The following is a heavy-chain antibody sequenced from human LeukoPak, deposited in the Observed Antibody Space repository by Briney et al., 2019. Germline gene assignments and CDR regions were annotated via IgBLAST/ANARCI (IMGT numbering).Heavy chain of an antibody. CDR2: ISSSGSTI. D-gene: IGHD2-15*01. CDR3: AREPTYCSVGSCYFDY. Sequence: GGSLRLSCAASGFTFSSYEMNWVRQAPGKGLEWVSYISSSGSTIYYADSVKGRFTISRDNAKNSLYLQMNSLRAEDTAVYYCAREPTYCSVGSCYFDYWGQGTLVTVSS. CDR1: GFTFSSYE. V-gene: IGHV3-48*03. J-gene: IGHJ4*02.